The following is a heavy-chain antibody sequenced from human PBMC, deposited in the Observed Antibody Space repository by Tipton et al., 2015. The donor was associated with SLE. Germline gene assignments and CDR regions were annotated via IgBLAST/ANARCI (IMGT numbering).Heavy chain of an antibody. Sequence: TLSLTCTVSGGSISSYYWSWIRQPPRKGLEWIGYIYYSGSTNHNPSLKSRVTISVDTSKNQFSLKLSSVTAADTAVYYCARDGFGGVPNYWGQGTLVTVSS. J-gene: IGHJ4*02. CDR3: ARDGFGGVPNY. CDR1: GGSISSYY. CDR2: IYYSGST. V-gene: IGHV4-59*01. D-gene: IGHD3-16*01.